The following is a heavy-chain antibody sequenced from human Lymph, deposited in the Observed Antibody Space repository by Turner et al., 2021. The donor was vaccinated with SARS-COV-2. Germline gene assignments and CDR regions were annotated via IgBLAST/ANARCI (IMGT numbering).Heavy chain of an antibody. V-gene: IGHV1-69*10. CDR1: GGTFSSYA. CDR2: TIPIFGIA. Sequence: QVQLVQSGAEVMKPRSSVTVSCKDSGGTFSSYAISWVRQAPGQGLEWLGGTIPIFGIANYAQKFQGRVTITADKFTSTAYMELSSLRSEDTAVYYCARDATGPLGYWGRGTLVTVSS. D-gene: IGHD1-1*01. CDR3: ARDATGPLGY. J-gene: IGHJ4*02.